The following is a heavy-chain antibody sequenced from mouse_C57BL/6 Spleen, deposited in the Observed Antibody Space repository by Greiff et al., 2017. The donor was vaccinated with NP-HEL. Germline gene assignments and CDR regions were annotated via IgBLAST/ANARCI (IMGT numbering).Heavy chain of an antibody. V-gene: IGHV6-3*01. CDR1: GFTFSNYW. CDR2: IRLKSDNYAT. CDR3: TGSVVAPYYAMDY. Sequence: EVKLEESGGGLVQPGGSMKLSCVASGFTFSNYWMNWVRQSPEKGLEWVAQIRLKSDNYATHYAESVKGRFTISRDDSKSSVYLQMNNLRAEDTGIYYCTGSVVAPYYAMDYWGQGTSVTVSS. D-gene: IGHD1-1*01. J-gene: IGHJ4*01.